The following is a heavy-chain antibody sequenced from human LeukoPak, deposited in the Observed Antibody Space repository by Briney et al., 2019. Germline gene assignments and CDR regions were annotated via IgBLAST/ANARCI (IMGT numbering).Heavy chain of an antibody. D-gene: IGHD3-10*01. CDR2: IIPILGIA. V-gene: IGHV1-69*04. Sequence: SVKVSCKASGGTFSSCAISWVRQAPGQGLKWMGRIIPILGIANYAQKFQGRVTITADKSTSTAYMELSSLRSEDTAVYYCARVLTMLRGVLDYWGQGTLVTVSS. J-gene: IGHJ4*02. CDR3: ARVLTMLRGVLDY. CDR1: GGTFSSCA.